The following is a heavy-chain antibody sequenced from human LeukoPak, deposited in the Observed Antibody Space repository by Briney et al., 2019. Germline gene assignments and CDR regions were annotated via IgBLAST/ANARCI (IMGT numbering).Heavy chain of an antibody. Sequence: GGSLRLSCAASGFTFSSYWMHWVRQAPGKGLVWVSRINSDGSSTSYADSVKGRFTISRDHAKNTLYLQMNSLRAEDTAVYYCARDGYDFWSGYYYYYYYMDVWGKGTTVTVSS. CDR2: INSDGSST. V-gene: IGHV3-74*01. CDR3: ARDGYDFWSGYYYYYYYMDV. CDR1: GFTFSSYW. J-gene: IGHJ6*03. D-gene: IGHD3-3*01.